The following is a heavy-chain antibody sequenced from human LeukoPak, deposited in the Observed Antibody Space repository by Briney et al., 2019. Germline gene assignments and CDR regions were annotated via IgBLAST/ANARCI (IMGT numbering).Heavy chain of an antibody. CDR3: ARVPRIATNYYGMDV. Sequence: KPSETLSLTCAVYGVSSSGYYWSWIRQPPGKGLEWIGEINHSGSTNYNPSLKSRVTISVDTSKNQFSLKLSSVTAADTAVYYCARVPRIATNYYGMDVWGQGTTVTVSS. V-gene: IGHV4-34*01. D-gene: IGHD6-13*01. CDR2: INHSGST. CDR1: GVSSSGYY. J-gene: IGHJ6*02.